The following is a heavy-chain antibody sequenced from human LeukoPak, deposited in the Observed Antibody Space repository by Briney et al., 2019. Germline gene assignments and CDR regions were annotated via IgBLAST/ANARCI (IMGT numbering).Heavy chain of an antibody. CDR2: INYSGST. CDR1: GGSISSYY. J-gene: IGHJ3*02. CDR3: ARDREGGYSYGFRLGDTFDI. Sequence: SETLSLTCTVSGGSISSYYWSWIRQPPGKGLEWIGYINYSGSTNYNPSLKSRVTISVDTSKNQFSLKLSSVTAADTAVYYCARDREGGYSYGFRLGDTFDIWGQGTMVTVSS. D-gene: IGHD5-18*01. V-gene: IGHV4-59*01.